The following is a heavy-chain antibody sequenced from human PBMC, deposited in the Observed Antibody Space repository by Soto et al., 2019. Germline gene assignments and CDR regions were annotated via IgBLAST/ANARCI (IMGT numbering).Heavy chain of an antibody. CDR1: GYTFTSYG. Sequence: ASVKVSCKASGYTFTSYGISWVRQAPGQGLEWMGWISAYNGNTNYAQKLQGRVTMTTDTSTSTAYMELRSLRSDDTAVYSCARPSGYYDILTGLFSSWFDPWGQGTLVTVSS. J-gene: IGHJ5*02. D-gene: IGHD3-9*01. CDR2: ISAYNGNT. CDR3: ARPSGYYDILTGLFSSWFDP. V-gene: IGHV1-18*01.